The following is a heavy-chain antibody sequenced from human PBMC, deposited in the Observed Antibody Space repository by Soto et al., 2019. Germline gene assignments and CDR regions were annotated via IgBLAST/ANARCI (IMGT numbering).Heavy chain of an antibody. J-gene: IGHJ6*02. CDR3: SGWRGGACHKNYGMDV. V-gene: IGHV3-21*06. CDR1: GFTFSSCT. Sequence: EVHLVESGGGLVKPGGSLRLSCAVSGFTFSSCTMNWVRQAPGKGLEWVSSISPSSGHIYYADSVKGRFTISRDNAKNSLFLQMNSLRGEDTAVYYCSGWRGGACHKNYGMDVWGQGTTVTVSS. D-gene: IGHD2-21*02. CDR2: ISPSSGHI.